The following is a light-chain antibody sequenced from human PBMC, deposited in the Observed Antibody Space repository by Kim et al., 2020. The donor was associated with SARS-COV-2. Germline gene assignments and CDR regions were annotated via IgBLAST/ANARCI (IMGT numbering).Light chain of an antibody. V-gene: IGKV1D-12*01. J-gene: IGKJ4*01. Sequence: ASVGDKVAITCRASQDISSWLGSYQQKPGKAPKVLIYEASNLQSGVPSRFSSGRSGTNFTLTINSLQPEDFATYYCQQTHSFPLTFGGGTKVDIK. CDR1: QDISSW. CDR2: EAS. CDR3: QQTHSFPLT.